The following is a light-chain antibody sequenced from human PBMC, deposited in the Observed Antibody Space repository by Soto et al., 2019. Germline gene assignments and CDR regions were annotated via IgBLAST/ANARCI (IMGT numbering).Light chain of an antibody. CDR1: NMESKS. CDR2: VDS. J-gene: IGLJ1*01. V-gene: IGLV3-21*02. CDR3: QVWDTISDHYV. Sequence: SYAPTQPPSVSVAPRQTARITCGGNNMESKSVHWYQQRPGQAPVLVIYVDSDRPSEIPDRFSASTSGNTAALTIIRVEAGDEADYYCQVWDTISDHYVFGSGTKVTVL.